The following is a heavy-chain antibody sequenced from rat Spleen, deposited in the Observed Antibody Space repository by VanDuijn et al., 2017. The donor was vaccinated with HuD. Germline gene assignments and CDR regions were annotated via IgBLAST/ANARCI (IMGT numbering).Heavy chain of an antibody. D-gene: IGHD1-4*01. Sequence: QVQLKESGPGLVQSSQTLSLTCTVSGFSLTAYSVFWVRQPSGKGLEWMGTIWAGGGTNYNSAVQSRLSISRDTSKSQVFLKMNSLQPEDTGTYYCARLLPGLGAVGYFDFWGPGTMVTVSS. V-gene: IGHV2-72*01. CDR2: IWAGGGT. J-gene: IGHJ1*01. CDR3: ARLLPGLGAVGYFDF. CDR1: GFSLTAYS.